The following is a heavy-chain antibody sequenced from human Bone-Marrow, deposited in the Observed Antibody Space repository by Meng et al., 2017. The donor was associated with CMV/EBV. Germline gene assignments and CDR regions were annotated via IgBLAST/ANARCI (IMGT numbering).Heavy chain of an antibody. CDR1: GFTFSSYG. Sequence: GGSLRLSCAASGFTFSSYGMHWVRQAPGKGLEWVAVIWYDGSNKYYADSVKGRFTISRDNSKNSLYLQMNSLRAEDTALYYCAKDSSSSGRLYYFDYWGQGTLVTVSS. CDR3: AKDSSSSGRLYYFDY. J-gene: IGHJ4*02. D-gene: IGHD6-6*01. V-gene: IGHV3-30*02. CDR2: IWYDGSNK.